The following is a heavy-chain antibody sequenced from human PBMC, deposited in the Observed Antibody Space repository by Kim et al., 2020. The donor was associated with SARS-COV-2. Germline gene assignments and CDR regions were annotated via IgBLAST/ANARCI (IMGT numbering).Heavy chain of an antibody. V-gene: IGHV3-15*01. D-gene: IGHD3-9*01. Sequence: GGSLRLSCAASGFTFSNAWMSWVRQAPGKGLEWVGRIKSKTDGGTTDYAAPVKGRFTISRDDSKNTLYLQMNSLKTEDTAVYYCTTRYYDILTGYSRDGYWGQGTLVTVSS. CDR3: TTRYYDILTGYSRDGY. CDR1: GFTFSNAW. CDR2: IKSKTDGGTT. J-gene: IGHJ4*02.